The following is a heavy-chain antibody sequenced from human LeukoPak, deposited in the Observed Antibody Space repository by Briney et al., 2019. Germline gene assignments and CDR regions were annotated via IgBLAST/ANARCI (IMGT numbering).Heavy chain of an antibody. Sequence: SETLSLTCTVSGASVSSYYWIWIRQPAGRGLEWIGRIDACGSTNYNPSLKSRVTMSVDSSKNQFSLKVSSVTAADTAVYYCASSTIAAAGSDFDYWGQGTLVTVSS. D-gene: IGHD6-13*01. J-gene: IGHJ4*02. V-gene: IGHV4-4*07. CDR2: IDACGST. CDR1: GASVSSYY. CDR3: ASSTIAAAGSDFDY.